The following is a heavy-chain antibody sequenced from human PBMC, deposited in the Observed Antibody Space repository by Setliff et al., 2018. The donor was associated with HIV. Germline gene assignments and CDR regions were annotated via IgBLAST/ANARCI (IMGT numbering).Heavy chain of an antibody. Sequence: SETLSLTCTVSGGSISSHYWSWIRQPPGKGLEWIGSIYYSGSTNYNPSLKSRVTISVDTSKNQFSLHLNSVTAADTAVYYCARKEKGGAFDIWGLGTLVTVSS. CDR3: ARKEKGGAFDI. CDR1: GGSISSHY. CDR2: IYYSGST. J-gene: IGHJ3*02. V-gene: IGHV4-59*11.